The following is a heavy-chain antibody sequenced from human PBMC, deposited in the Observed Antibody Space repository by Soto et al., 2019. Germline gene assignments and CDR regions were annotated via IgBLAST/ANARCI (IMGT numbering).Heavy chain of an antibody. CDR3: LREGRRSFDF. CDR1: GFTFRNYA. J-gene: IGHJ3*01. V-gene: IGHV3-23*01. CDR2: ISTGGGGA. Sequence: GGSLRLSCGASGFTFRNYAMNWVRQSPRKGLEWVSVISTGGGGAYYADSVQGRFTISRDNSKNTLFLQIHSLRDEYTAIYRCLREGRRSFDFWGRGTMVTVSS.